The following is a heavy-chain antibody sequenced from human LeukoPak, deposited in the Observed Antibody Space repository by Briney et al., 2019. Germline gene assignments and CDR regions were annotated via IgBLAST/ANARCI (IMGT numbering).Heavy chain of an antibody. CDR3: ARGNGDTFGALDF. CDR2: ISGSGGST. V-gene: IGHV3-23*01. Sequence: PGGTLRLSCAASGFTFSNFGMSWVRQAPGKGLEWVSVISGSGGSTYYADSVKGRFTISRDNSKNLVSLQLTSLRADDTAVYYCARGNGDTFGALDFWGQGILVTVS. D-gene: IGHD4/OR15-4a*01. J-gene: IGHJ4*02. CDR1: GFTFSNFG.